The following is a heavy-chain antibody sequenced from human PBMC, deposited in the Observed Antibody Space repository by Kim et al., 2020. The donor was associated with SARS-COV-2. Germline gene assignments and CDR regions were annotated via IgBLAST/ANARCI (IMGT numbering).Heavy chain of an antibody. V-gene: IGHV4-59*01. CDR1: GGSISSYY. J-gene: IGHJ4*02. CDR3: ARVSYGDYLNFDY. Sequence: SETLSLTCTVSGGSISSYYWSWIRQPPGKGLEWIGYIYYSGSTNYNPSLKSRVTISVDTSKNQFSLKLSSVTAADTAVYYCARVSYGDYLNFDYWGQGTLVTVSS. D-gene: IGHD4-17*01. CDR2: IYYSGST.